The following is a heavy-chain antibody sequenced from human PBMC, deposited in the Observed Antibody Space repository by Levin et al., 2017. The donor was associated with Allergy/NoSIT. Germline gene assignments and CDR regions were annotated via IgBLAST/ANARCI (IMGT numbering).Heavy chain of an antibody. V-gene: IGHV4-34*01. J-gene: IGHJ3*02. CDR3: ARGSSAVADPDAFDI. CDR2: INHSGST. CDR1: GGSFSGYY. Sequence: TASETLSLTCAVYGGSFSGYYWSWIRQPPGKGLEWIGEINHSGSTNYNPSLKSRVTISVDTSKNQFSLKLSSVTAADTAVYYCARGSSAVADPDAFDIWGQGTMVTVSS. D-gene: IGHD6-19*01.